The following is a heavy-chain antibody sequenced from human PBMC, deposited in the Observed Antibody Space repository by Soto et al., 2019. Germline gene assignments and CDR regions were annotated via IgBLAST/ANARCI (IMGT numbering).Heavy chain of an antibody. CDR3: AKDRMAQNSVWDPFVI. CDR2: IGSGVGDT. J-gene: IGHJ3*02. V-gene: IGHV3-23*01. D-gene: IGHD1-26*01. CDR1: GFTFYNYA. Sequence: XVSLRLSFAASGFTFYNYAMTGVRQAPGKGLEWVSTIGSGVGDTYYAESVKGRFTISRDESKSTLYLHLNSLRAEDTALYYCAKDRMAQNSVWDPFVIWGQGTRVTVSS.